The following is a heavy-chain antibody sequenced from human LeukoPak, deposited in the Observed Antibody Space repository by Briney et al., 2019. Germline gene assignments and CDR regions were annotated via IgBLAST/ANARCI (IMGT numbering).Heavy chain of an antibody. CDR1: GGSISSSYW. D-gene: IGHD5-18*01. CDR2: IYHSGST. J-gene: IGHJ4*02. CDR3: ARDRGYSYGLDY. Sequence: SETLSLTCGVSGGSISSSYWWSWVRQPPGKGLEWIGEIYHSGSTYYNPSLKSRVTISVDTSKNQFSLKLSSVTAADTAVYYCARDRGYSYGLDYWGQGTLVTVSS. V-gene: IGHV4-4*02.